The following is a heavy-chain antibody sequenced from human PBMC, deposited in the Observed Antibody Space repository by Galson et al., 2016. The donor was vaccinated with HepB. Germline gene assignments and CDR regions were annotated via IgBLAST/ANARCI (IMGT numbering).Heavy chain of an antibody. CDR3: AREGAYSGNDFGGGFDF. Sequence: SLRLSCAASGFTFNSHKMQWVRQAPGKWLEWLSDISGSGYIIQYADSVKGRFTTSRDNAKNSLFLQMNSLRDEDTAVYYCAREGAYSGNDFGGGFDFWGQGTLVTVSS. CDR1: GFTFNSHK. V-gene: IGHV3-48*02. CDR2: ISGSGYII. J-gene: IGHJ4*02. D-gene: IGHD5-12*01.